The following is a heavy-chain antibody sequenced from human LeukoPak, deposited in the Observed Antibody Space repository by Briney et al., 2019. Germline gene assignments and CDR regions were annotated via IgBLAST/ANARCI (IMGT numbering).Heavy chain of an antibody. CDR2: INPNSGGT. V-gene: IGHV1-2*04. D-gene: IGHD1-1*01. J-gene: IGHJ3*02. Sequence: ASVKVSCKASGYTFTGYYMHWVRQAPGQGLEWMGWINPNSGGTNYAQKFQGWVTMTRDTSISTAYMELSRLRSDDTAVYYCARDKRSGAPPRYAFDIWGQGTMVTVSS. CDR3: ARDKRSGAPPRYAFDI. CDR1: GYTFTGYY.